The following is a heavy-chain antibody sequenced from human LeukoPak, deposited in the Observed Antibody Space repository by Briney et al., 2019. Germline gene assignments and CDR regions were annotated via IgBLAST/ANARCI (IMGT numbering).Heavy chain of an antibody. J-gene: IGHJ4*02. CDR1: GFTFTNYN. V-gene: IGHV3-30*02. Sequence: GGSLRLSCAASGFTFTNYNMNWVRQAPGKGLEWVAFIRYDGSNKYYADSVKGRFTISRDNSKNTLYLQMNSLRAEDTAVYYCARMRQVYFDYWGQGTLVTVSS. CDR2: IRYDGSNK. CDR3: ARMRQVYFDY.